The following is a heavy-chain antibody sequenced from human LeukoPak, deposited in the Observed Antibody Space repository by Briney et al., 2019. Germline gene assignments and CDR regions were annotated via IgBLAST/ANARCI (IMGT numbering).Heavy chain of an antibody. Sequence: SETLSLTCTVSGGSISSYYWSWIRQPPGKGLEWIGHIYYSGSTNYNPSLKSRVTISVDPSKNQFSLKLSSVTAADTAVYYCAREGVRTDAFDIWGQGTMVTVSS. D-gene: IGHD1-14*01. CDR2: IYYSGST. CDR3: AREGVRTDAFDI. V-gene: IGHV4-59*01. J-gene: IGHJ3*02. CDR1: GGSISSYY.